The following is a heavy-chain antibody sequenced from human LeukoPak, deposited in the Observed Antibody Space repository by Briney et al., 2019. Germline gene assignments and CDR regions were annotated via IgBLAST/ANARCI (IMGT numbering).Heavy chain of an antibody. Sequence: SETLSLTCTVSGGSISSGDYYCSWIRQPPGKGLEWIGYIYYSGSTYYNPSLKSRVTISVDTSKNQFALKLSSVTAADTAVYYCARVLVVPAAIDWFDPWGREPCSPSPQ. J-gene: IGHJ5*02. CDR3: ARVLVVPAAIDWFDP. D-gene: IGHD2-2*01. CDR1: GGSISSGDYY. CDR2: IYYSGST. V-gene: IGHV4-30-4*08.